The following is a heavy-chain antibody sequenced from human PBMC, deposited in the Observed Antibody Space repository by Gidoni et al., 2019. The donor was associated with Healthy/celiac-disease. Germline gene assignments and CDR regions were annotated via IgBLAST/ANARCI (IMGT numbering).Heavy chain of an antibody. V-gene: IGHV3-33*01. CDR1: GFTFSSYG. Sequence: QVQLVESGGGVVQPGRSLSRPCAASGFTFSSYGMHWVRQAPGKGLEWVAVIWYDGSNKYYADSVKGRFTSSRDNSKNTLYLQMSSLRAEDTAGYYCARDRSRGYWYFDLWGRGTLVTVSA. CDR3: ARDRSRGYWYFDL. CDR2: IWYDGSNK. J-gene: IGHJ2*01.